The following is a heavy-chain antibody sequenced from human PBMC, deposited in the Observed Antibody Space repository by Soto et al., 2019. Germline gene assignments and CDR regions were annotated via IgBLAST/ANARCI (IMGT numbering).Heavy chain of an antibody. CDR3: ARAVPAAKGWFDS. CDR2: IWFDGSKE. CDR1: GFTFSSYG. J-gene: IGHJ5*01. V-gene: IGHV3-33*01. Sequence: QVELVESGGGVVQPGGSLILACAASGFTFSSYGMHWVRQAPGKGLERVAVIWFDGSKEFYAASVEGRFTICRDNSKNMVYLEMNSPRDVDTAVYYCARAVPAAKGWFDSWGQGTLVTVSS. D-gene: IGHD2-2*01.